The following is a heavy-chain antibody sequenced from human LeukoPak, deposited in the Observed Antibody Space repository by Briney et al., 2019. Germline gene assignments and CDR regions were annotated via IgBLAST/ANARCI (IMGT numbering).Heavy chain of an antibody. CDR1: GGSISSSDW. CDR2: IYHSGST. CDR3: ARRENYDILTGYRKDAFDI. J-gene: IGHJ3*02. Sequence: SETLSLTCAVSGGSISSSDWWSWVRQPPGKGLEWIGEIYHSGSTNYNPSLKSRVTISADKSISTAYLQWSSLKASDTAMYYCARRENYDILTGYRKDAFDIWGQGTMVTVSS. V-gene: IGHV4-4*02. D-gene: IGHD3-9*01.